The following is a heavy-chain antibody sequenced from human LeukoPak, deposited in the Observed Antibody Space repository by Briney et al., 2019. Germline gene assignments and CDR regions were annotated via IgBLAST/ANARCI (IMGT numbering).Heavy chain of an antibody. V-gene: IGHV5-51*01. CDR1: GYSFTSYW. J-gene: IGHJ3*02. Sequence: GESLKISCKGSGYSFTSYWIGWVRQMPGKGLEWMGIIYPGDSDTRYSPSFQGQVTISADKSISTAYLQWSSLKASDTAMYYCARLHDYGDYGGAFDIWGQGTMVTVSS. D-gene: IGHD4-17*01. CDR2: IYPGDSDT. CDR3: ARLHDYGDYGGAFDI.